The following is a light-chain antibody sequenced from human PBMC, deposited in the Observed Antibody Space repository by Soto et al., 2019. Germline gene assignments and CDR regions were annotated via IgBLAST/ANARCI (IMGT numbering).Light chain of an antibody. CDR3: TSYTSTNSYVA. V-gene: IGLV2-14*03. CDR1: STDVGGHYY. Sequence: QSALTQPAPVSGSPGQSITISCTGTSTDVGGHYYVSWYQQHPGKAPKLIIYDVTDRPSGAAHRFSGSKSGNTASLTISGLQAEDEADYYCTSYTSTNSYVAVGGGTKLTVL. J-gene: IGLJ2*01. CDR2: DVT.